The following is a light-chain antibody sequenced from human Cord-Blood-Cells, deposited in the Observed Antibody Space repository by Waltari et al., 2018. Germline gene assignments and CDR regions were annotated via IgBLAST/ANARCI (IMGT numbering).Light chain of an antibody. CDR2: YVS. J-gene: IGLJ2*01. Sequence: QSALTQPASVSGSPGQSITISCTGTSSDVGGYNYVSWSQQHPGKAPKLMIYYVSNRPSGVSNRFSGSKSGNTASLTISGLQAEDEADYYCSSYTSSSTPVVFGGGTKLTVL. V-gene: IGLV2-14*01. CDR3: SSYTSSSTPVV. CDR1: SSDVGGYNY.